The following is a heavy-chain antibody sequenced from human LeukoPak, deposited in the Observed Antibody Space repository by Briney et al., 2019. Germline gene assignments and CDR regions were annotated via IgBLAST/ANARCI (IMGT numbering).Heavy chain of an antibody. V-gene: IGHV4-31*03. D-gene: IGHD2-2*01. CDR2: IYYSGST. CDR1: GGSISSGGYY. J-gene: IGHJ5*02. Sequence: NTAETLSLTCTVSGGSISSGGYYWSWIRQHPGKGLEWIGYIYYSGSTYYNPPLKSRVTISVDTSKNQFSLKLSSVTAADTAVYYCATDRKEPAGPSSGWFDPWGQGTLVTVSS. CDR3: ATDRKEPAGPSSGWFDP.